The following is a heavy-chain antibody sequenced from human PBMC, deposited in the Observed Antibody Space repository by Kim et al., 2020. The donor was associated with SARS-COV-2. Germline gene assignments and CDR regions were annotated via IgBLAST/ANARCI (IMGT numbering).Heavy chain of an antibody. CDR3: ANVGERRSFDY. CDR1: GFTFSSYA. D-gene: IGHD3-10*01. J-gene: IGHJ4*02. V-gene: IGHV3-23*01. Sequence: GGSLRLSCAASGFTFSSYAMSWVRQAPGKGLEWVSAISGSGGSTYYADSVKGRFTISRDNSKNTLYLQMNSLRAEDTAVDYCANVGERRSFDYWGQGTLVTVSS. CDR2: ISGSGGST.